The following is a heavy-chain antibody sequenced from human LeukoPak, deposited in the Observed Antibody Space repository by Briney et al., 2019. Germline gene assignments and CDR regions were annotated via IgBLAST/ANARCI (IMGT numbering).Heavy chain of an antibody. V-gene: IGHV1-18*01. J-gene: IGHJ4*02. CDR2: SSASNGNT. Sequence: GAPVKVSCKASGYTFTSFGITWVRQAPGQGLEWVGWSSASNGNTKYAQKFQGRVDMTTDTSTSTAYMELSSLRSDDTAVYYCARVNSPYYNILTGYFYWGQGTLVTVSS. D-gene: IGHD3-9*01. CDR3: ARVNSPYYNILTGYFY. CDR1: GYTFTSFG.